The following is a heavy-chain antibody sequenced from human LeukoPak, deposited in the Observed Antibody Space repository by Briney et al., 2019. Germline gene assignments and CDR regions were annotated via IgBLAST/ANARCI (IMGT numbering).Heavy chain of an antibody. CDR3: AAWEWERLTRNFDY. Sequence: SVKVSCKASGGTFSSYAISWVRQAPGQGLEWMGGIIPIFGTANYAQKFQGRVTITTDESTSTAYMELSSLRSEDTAVYYCAAWEWERLTRNFDYWGQGTLVTVSS. V-gene: IGHV1-69*05. J-gene: IGHJ4*02. CDR2: IIPIFGTA. CDR1: GGTFSSYA. D-gene: IGHD1-26*01.